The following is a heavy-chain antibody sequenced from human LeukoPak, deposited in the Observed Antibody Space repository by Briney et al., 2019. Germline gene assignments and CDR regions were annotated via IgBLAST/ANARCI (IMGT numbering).Heavy chain of an antibody. V-gene: IGHV4-59*07. CDR2: IFYLGWP. D-gene: IGHD3-16*01. CDR1: GHSLSIYY. J-gene: IGHJ4*02. Sequence: SHTLSLPCAVSGHSLSIYYWSWIPQPPGKGREGIGSIFYLGWPKLNTSLQSQVTMSIDTSKDQFSLKLSSVTAADTDVYYCASLGGGSGPTFDYWGQGTLVTVSS. CDR3: ASLGGGSGPTFDY.